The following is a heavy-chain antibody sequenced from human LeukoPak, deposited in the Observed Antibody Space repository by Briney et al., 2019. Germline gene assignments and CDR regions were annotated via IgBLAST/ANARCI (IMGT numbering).Heavy chain of an antibody. V-gene: IGHV4-59*12. CDR2: IYHSGST. Sequence: SETLSLTCTVSGGSIIGYYWNWIRQPPGKGLDWIGYIYHSGSTNYNPSLKSRVTISVDRSKNQFSLKLSSVTAADTAMYFCARTPTYCGGDCYYFDPWGQGTLVTVSS. CDR1: GGSIIGYY. CDR3: ARTPTYCGGDCYYFDP. J-gene: IGHJ5*02. D-gene: IGHD2-21*02.